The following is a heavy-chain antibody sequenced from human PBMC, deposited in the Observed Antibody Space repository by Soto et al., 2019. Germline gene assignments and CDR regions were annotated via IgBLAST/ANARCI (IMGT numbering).Heavy chain of an antibody. Sequence: GGSLRLSCAASGFTFSSYPMNWVRQAPGKGLEWVSSISSSSTYIYYADSLTGRFTVSRDNAKNSLYLEMNSLTVEDTAVYYCARKSPYCGGDCPHDAFDIWGQGTMVTVSS. D-gene: IGHD2-21*02. CDR2: ISSSSTYI. CDR1: GFTFSSYP. CDR3: ARKSPYCGGDCPHDAFDI. J-gene: IGHJ3*02. V-gene: IGHV3-21*01.